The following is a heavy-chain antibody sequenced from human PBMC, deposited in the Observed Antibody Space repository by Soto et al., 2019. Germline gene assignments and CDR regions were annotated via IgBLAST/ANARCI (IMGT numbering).Heavy chain of an antibody. CDR1: GYTFTSYG. Sequence: QVQLVQSGAEVKKPGASVKVSCKASGYTFTSYGISWVRQAPGLGLEWMGWISAYNGNTNYAQKLQGRVTMTPNTDTSTAYMELRSLGSDGKAGYYWARDRGVPNDYGDYWGQGTLVTVSS. D-gene: IGHD2-8*01. CDR3: ARDRGVPNDYGDY. V-gene: IGHV1-18*01. J-gene: IGHJ4*02. CDR2: ISAYNGNT.